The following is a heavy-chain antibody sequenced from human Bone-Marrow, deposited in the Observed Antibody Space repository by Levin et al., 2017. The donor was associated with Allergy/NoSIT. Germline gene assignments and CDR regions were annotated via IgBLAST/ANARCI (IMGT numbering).Heavy chain of an antibody. CDR1: GVSVTSANYY. Sequence: ASETLSLTCNVSGVSVTSANYYWSWMRQPAGKGLEWIGRIHSTGSTSYSPSLKSRVTISLDTFKNQFALTINSVTAADTALYFCARGIIDTVTAVRTYWYYDLWGRGTLVTVSS. D-gene: IGHD4-17*01. CDR2: IHSTGST. CDR3: ARGIIDTVTAVRTYWYYDL. V-gene: IGHV4-61*02. J-gene: IGHJ2*01.